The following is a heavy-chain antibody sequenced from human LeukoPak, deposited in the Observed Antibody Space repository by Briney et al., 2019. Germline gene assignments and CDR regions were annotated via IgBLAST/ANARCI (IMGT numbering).Heavy chain of an antibody. J-gene: IGHJ5*02. Sequence: GGSLRLSCVASGVTLSNYAMSWARQAPGKGLEWVSGISSSGSGGNTYYADSVKGRFTISRDSSRNTLFLHMNTLRAEDTAVYYCAKDTGSSWSNWFDPWGQGTLVTVSS. V-gene: IGHV3-23*01. CDR3: AKDTGSSWSNWFDP. D-gene: IGHD6-13*01. CDR1: GVTLSNYA. CDR2: ISSSGSGGNT.